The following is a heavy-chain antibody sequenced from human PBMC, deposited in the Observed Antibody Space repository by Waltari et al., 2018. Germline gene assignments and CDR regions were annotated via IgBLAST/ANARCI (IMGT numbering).Heavy chain of an antibody. CDR1: GFTFSSYA. Sequence: QVQLVESGGGVVQPGRSLRLSCAASGFTFSSYAMHWVRQAPGKGLEWVAVISYDGSNKYYADSVKGRFTISRDNSKNTLYLQMNSLRAEDTAVYYCARVQTKVDYWGQGTLVTVSS. CDR2: ISYDGSNK. CDR3: ARVQTKVDY. V-gene: IGHV3-30-3*01. J-gene: IGHJ4*02.